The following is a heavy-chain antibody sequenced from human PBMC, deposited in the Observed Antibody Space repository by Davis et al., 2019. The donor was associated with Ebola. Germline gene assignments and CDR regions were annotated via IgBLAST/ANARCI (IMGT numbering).Heavy chain of an antibody. D-gene: IGHD6-6*01. Sequence: SVKVSCKASGYTFTGYYMHWVRQAPGQGLEWMGGIIPIFGTANYAQKFQGRVTITADKSTSTAYMELSSLRSEDTAVYYCARDGLAARPLEYWGQGTLVTVSS. V-gene: IGHV1-69*06. J-gene: IGHJ4*02. CDR1: GYTFTGYY. CDR3: ARDGLAARPLEY. CDR2: IIPIFGTA.